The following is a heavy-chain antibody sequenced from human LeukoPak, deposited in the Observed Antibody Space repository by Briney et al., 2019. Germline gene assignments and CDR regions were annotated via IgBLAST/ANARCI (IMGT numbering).Heavy chain of an antibody. V-gene: IGHV3-23*01. CDR2: ISGSGGST. CDR1: RFTFNTYA. J-gene: IGHJ4*02. D-gene: IGHD3-16*01. Sequence: GGSLRLSCAASRFTFNTYAVNWVRQAPGKGLEWVSAISGSGGSTYYADSVKGRFTISRDNSKNTLYLQMTGLRPEDTALYYCARSYVSSVVFSGFDYWGQGVLVTVSS. CDR3: ARSYVSSVVFSGFDY.